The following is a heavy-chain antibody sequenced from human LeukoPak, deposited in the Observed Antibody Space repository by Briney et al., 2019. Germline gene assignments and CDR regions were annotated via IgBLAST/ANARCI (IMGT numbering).Heavy chain of an antibody. D-gene: IGHD3-22*01. CDR3: AKDVPYYYDSSGIY. V-gene: IGHV3-23*01. CDR1: GFTFSSYA. J-gene: IGHJ4*02. CDR2: ISGSGGST. Sequence: GGSLRLSCAASGFTFSSYAMSWVRQAPGKGLEWVSAISGSGGSTYYADSVKGRFTISRDNSKNTLYLQMYSLRAEDTAVYYCAKDVPYYYDSSGIYWGQGTLVTVSS.